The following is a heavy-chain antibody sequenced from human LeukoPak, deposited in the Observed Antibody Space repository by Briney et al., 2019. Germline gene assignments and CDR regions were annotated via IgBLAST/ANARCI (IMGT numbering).Heavy chain of an antibody. J-gene: IGHJ4*02. Sequence: GGPLRLSCAASGFTFDDFAMHWVRQVPGKGLEWVSGISWNSVNINYADSVKGRFTISRDNAKNSLYLQMNSLRAEDTALYYCAKGTRYDILTGYHNWGQGTLVTVSS. CDR1: GFTFDDFA. D-gene: IGHD3-9*01. V-gene: IGHV3-9*01. CDR2: ISWNSVNI. CDR3: AKGTRYDILTGYHN.